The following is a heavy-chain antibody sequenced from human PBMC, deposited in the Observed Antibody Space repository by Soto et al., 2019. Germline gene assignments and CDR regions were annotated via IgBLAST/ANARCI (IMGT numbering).Heavy chain of an antibody. Sequence: LGESLKISCKGSGYTFTNYWIGWVLQMPGKGLEWMGIIYPGDSDTKYNPSFQGQVTISADKSITTTYLRWASLKASGTAIYYCAASIFYYGMDVWGQGTTVTVSS. CDR3: AASIFYYGMDV. V-gene: IGHV5-51*01. J-gene: IGHJ6*02. CDR2: IYPGDSDT. CDR1: GYTFTNYW.